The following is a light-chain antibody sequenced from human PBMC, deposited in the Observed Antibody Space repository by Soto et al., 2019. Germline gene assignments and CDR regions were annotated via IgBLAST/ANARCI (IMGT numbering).Light chain of an antibody. V-gene: IGKV1-33*01. CDR2: DAS. Sequence: DIQMTQSPSSLSASVGDRVTITCQASHDISNYLNWYQQKPGKAPKLLTFDASNLEPGVPSRFSGSGSGTKFTFIISSMQPEDIATYYCQPYGILPLSFGQGTRLESK. CDR1: HDISNY. CDR3: QPYGILPLS. J-gene: IGKJ5*01.